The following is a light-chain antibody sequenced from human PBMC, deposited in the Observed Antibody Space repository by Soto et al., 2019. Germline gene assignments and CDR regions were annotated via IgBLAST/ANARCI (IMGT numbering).Light chain of an antibody. Sequence: QSALTQPASVSGSPGQSITISCNGISADVSSSNFVSWYQHRPGKAPSLILYDVSHRPSGVSNRFSGSKAGDTASLTISGLQLEDEADYYCTSYRRGPLYVFGTGTKLTVL. CDR1: SADVSSSNF. V-gene: IGLV2-14*03. J-gene: IGLJ1*01. CDR3: TSYRRGPLYV. CDR2: DVS.